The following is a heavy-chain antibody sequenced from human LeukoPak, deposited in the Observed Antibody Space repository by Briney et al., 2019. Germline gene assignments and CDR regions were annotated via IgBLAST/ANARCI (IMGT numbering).Heavy chain of an antibody. CDR1: GFTFSSYW. CDR3: ARDMFDWLFEDLDIGVSFDY. Sequence: PGGSLRLSCAASGFTFSSYWMHWVRHAPGKGLVWVSRIQTDGSSTNYADSVKGRFTISRDDAKNTIYLQMNSLRAEDTGVYYCARDMFDWLFEDLDIGVSFDYWGQGTLVTVSS. D-gene: IGHD3-9*01. V-gene: IGHV3-74*01. J-gene: IGHJ4*02. CDR2: IQTDGSST.